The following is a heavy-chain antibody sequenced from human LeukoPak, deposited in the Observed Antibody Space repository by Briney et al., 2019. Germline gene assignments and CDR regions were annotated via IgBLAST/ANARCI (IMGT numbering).Heavy chain of an antibody. CDR2: IYPGDSDT. Sequence: GESLKISRQGSGYVFTSYWIAWVRPMPGKGLEWMGIIYPGDSDTRYSPSFQAQVTISADKPIRTPYLQWISLHAADTALYLCARHRGCTSSTCYVDYYYGMDVWGQGTTVTVSS. CDR1: GYVFTSYW. J-gene: IGHJ6*02. CDR3: ARHRGCTSSTCYVDYYYGMDV. D-gene: IGHD2-2*01. V-gene: IGHV5-51*01.